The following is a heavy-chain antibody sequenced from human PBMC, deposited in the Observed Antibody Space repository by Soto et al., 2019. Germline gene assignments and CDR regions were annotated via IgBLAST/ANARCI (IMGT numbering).Heavy chain of an antibody. V-gene: IGHV1-18*01. CDR2: ISGYNGNT. J-gene: IGHJ6*02. Sequence: QVQLVQSRGEVKKPGASVKVSCKTSGYSFTTYGISWVRQAPGQGLEWMGWISGYNGNTNYAQKLKGRLTMTTDTSTSTAYMELRSLTSDDTAVYYCAREGPAPYYYYGMYVWGQGSTVTVS. CDR1: GYSFTTYG. CDR3: AREGPAPYYYYGMYV.